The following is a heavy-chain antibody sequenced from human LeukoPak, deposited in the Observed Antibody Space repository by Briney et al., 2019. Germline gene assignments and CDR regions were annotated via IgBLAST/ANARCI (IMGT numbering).Heavy chain of an antibody. CDR3: ARGGRWIPEVPITYYFDS. D-gene: IGHD4-23*01. Sequence: PGVSLRLSCAASGFSFSSYAMHWIRQAAGKGLECVAAISTSGDSTSYAASVKGRFTISRDNSKNTMYLQMGSLRSDDMAVYYCARGGRWIPEVPITYYFDSWGHGSPVTVSS. J-gene: IGHJ4*01. CDR2: ISTSGDST. V-gene: IGHV3-64*02. CDR1: GFSFSSYA.